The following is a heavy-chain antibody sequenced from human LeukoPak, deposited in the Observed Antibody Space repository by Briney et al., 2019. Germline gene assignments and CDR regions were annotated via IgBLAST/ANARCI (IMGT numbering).Heavy chain of an antibody. CDR3: ARLVPAAILSNYYYMDV. CDR1: GYTFTGYY. CDR2: IIPTFGTA. Sequence: SVKVSCKASGYTFTGYYMHWVRQAPGQGLEWMGGIIPTFGTANYAQKFQGRVTITADKSTSTAYMELSSLRSEDTAVYYCARLVPAAILSNYYYMDVWGKGTTVTVSS. D-gene: IGHD2-2*02. J-gene: IGHJ6*03. V-gene: IGHV1-69*06.